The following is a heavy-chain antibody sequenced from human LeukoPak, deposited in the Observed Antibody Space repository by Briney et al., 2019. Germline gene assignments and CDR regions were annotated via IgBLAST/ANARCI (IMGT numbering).Heavy chain of an antibody. Sequence: ASVKVSCKASGYTFTSYAMNWVRQAPGQGLEWMGWINTNTGNPTYAQGFTGRFVFSLDTSVSTAYLQISNLKAEDTAVYYCARVGSSGWYPLYYYYYGMDVWGQGTTVTVSS. CDR1: GYTFTSYA. CDR3: ARVGSSGWYPLYYYYYGMDV. CDR2: INTNTGNP. V-gene: IGHV7-4-1*02. J-gene: IGHJ6*02. D-gene: IGHD6-19*01.